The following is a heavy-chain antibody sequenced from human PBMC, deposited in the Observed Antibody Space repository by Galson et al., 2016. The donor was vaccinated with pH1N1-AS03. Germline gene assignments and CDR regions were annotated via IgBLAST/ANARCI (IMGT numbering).Heavy chain of an antibody. J-gene: IGHJ6*02. D-gene: IGHD3-10*01. Sequence: SETLSLTCSVSGDSLDTFSWTWIRQPPGKGLEWIGFTFYGGSTHYTPSLKSRIAISVDTSENLFSLQLKSVTAADTAVYYCASRSSVLYSYGSDVWGQGTTVIVSS. CDR2: TFYGGST. CDR3: ASRSSVLYSYGSDV. CDR1: GDSLDTFS. V-gene: IGHV4-59*01.